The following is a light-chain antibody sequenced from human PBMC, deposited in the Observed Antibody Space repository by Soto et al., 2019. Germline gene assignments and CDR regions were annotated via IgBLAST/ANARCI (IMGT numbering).Light chain of an antibody. J-gene: IGKJ4*01. CDR2: AAP. CDR1: QGISSY. CDR3: QQYYSYPLT. V-gene: IGKV1-8*01. Sequence: AIRMTQSPSSFSASTGDRVTITCRASQGISSYLAWYQQKPGKAPKLLIYAAPTLQSGVPSRFSGSGSGTDFTLTISCLQSEDFATYYCQQYYSYPLTFGGGTKVEIK.